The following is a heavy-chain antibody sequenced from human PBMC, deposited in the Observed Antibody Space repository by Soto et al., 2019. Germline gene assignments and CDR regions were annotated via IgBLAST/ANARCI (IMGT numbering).Heavy chain of an antibody. Sequence: GESLKISCKGSGYSFTIYWISWVRQMPGKGLEWMGRIDPSDSYTNYSPSFQGHVTISADKSISTAYLQWSSLKASDTAMYYCASNYDILTGHYGMDVWGQGTTVTVSS. J-gene: IGHJ6*02. CDR2: IDPSDSYT. CDR1: GYSFTIYW. D-gene: IGHD3-9*01. V-gene: IGHV5-10-1*01. CDR3: ASNYDILTGHYGMDV.